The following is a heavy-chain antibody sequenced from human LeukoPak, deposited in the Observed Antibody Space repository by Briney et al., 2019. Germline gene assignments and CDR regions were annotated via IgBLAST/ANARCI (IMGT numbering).Heavy chain of an antibody. V-gene: IGHV2-5*02. D-gene: IGHD3-3*01. J-gene: IGHJ4*02. Sequence: ASGPTLANPPQALTLTRTFSGFSRRTDGGGVGWIRQPPGKALQWPPTSYWDEAKCYRPSLKSRLTITKDTSKNQVVLTMTNMDPVDTATYYCAHIYDFWSGYSSYFDYWGQGTLVTVSS. CDR1: GFSRRTDGGG. CDR2: SYWDEAK. CDR3: AHIYDFWSGYSSYFDY.